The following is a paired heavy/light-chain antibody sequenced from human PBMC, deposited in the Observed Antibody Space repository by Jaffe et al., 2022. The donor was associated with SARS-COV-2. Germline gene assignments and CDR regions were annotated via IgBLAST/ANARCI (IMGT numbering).Heavy chain of an antibody. CDR2: INPNGGDS. J-gene: IGHJ4*02. CDR3: ARTFVRVEILSVTLIGF. CDR1: GYSFTDYF. D-gene: IGHD3-9*01. Sequence: QILLVQSGAEVKKPGASVRIACKTSGYSFTDYFIHWVRQAPGQGLEWMGIINPNGGDSDIARKFQGRVSMTTDTSSSTVYMVLSDLRSEDTAVYYCARTFVRVEILSVTLIGFWGQGTPVTVSS. V-gene: IGHV1-46*01.
Light chain of an antibody. Sequence: EIVLTQSPGTLVLSPGERATLSCRASQTVADDYLAWFQQKPGQPPRLLIYGASNRAFGIPDRFTGGGSGTDFNLTISRLEPEDFEMYHCQQYGASPYTFGQGTRLEIK. CDR1: QTVADDY. V-gene: IGKV3-20*01. J-gene: IGKJ2*01. CDR2: GAS. CDR3: QQYGASPYT.